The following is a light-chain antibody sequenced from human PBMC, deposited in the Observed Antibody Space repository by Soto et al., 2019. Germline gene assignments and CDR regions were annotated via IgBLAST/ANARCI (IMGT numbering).Light chain of an antibody. CDR3: CSFARGSTWI. J-gene: IGLJ2*01. V-gene: IGLV2-23*02. Sequence: QSALTQPASVSGSPGQSITISCTGTNSDVGNYNHVSWYQQHTGKAPKLMIYEVTKRPSGVSDRFSGSKSGNTASLTISGLKAEDEADYYCCSFARGSTWIFGAGTKLTVL. CDR2: EVT. CDR1: NSDVGNYNH.